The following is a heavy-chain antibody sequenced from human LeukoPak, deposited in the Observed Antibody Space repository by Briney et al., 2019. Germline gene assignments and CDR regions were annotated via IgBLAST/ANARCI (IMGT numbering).Heavy chain of an antibody. CDR2: ISGSGRDT. V-gene: IGHV3-23*01. CDR1: GFTFSSYA. D-gene: IGHD3-22*01. Sequence: GGSLRLSCAASGFTFSSYAMNWVRQAPVKGLEWVSAISGSGRDTYYADSVKGRFTISRDSSKNTLYLQVNSLRADDTAVYYCATNYYDSSGYLPDFDYWGQGALVSVSS. J-gene: IGHJ4*02. CDR3: ATNYYDSSGYLPDFDY.